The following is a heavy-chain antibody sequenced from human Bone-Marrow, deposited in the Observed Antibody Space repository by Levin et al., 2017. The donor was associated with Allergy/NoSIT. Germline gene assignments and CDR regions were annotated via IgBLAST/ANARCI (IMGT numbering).Heavy chain of an antibody. V-gene: IGHV3-30-3*01. CDR1: GFIFSSSA. CDR3: ARVRRGDFWSGYYGYYYYYGMDV. Sequence: LSLTCAASGFIFSSSAMSWVRQAPGKGLEWVALISSDGSSKYYADSVKGRFTISRDNSKNTLYLEMSSLRAEDTAVYYCARVRRGDFWSGYYGYYYYYGMDVWGQGTTVTVSS. CDR2: ISSDGSSK. J-gene: IGHJ6*02. D-gene: IGHD3-3*01.